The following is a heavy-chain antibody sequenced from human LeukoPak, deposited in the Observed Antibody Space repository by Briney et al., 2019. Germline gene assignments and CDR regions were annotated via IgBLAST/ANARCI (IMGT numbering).Heavy chain of an antibody. J-gene: IGHJ4*02. CDR3: AKASWVSSADAVL. D-gene: IGHD3-16*01. CDR2: LRGDGET. V-gene: IGHV3-23*01. CDR1: GFIFNNYA. Sequence: SGGSLRLSCAASGFIFNNYAMSWVRQAPAGGLEGVSSLRGDGETLYAAYVKGRFTLSRDDSSNTVYLQLNKMRVADTAVYYCAKASWVSSADAVLWGQGTLVTVSS.